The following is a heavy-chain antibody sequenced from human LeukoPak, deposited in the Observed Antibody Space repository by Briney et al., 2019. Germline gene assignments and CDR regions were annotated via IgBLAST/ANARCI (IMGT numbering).Heavy chain of an antibody. Sequence: ASVKVSCKASGYTFTSYDINWVRQATGQGPEWMGWMNPNSGNTGYAQKFQGRVTMTRNTSISTAYMELSSLRSEDTAVYYCARGRAGIAARSRSYYFDYWGQGTLVTVSS. CDR2: MNPNSGNT. J-gene: IGHJ4*02. V-gene: IGHV1-8*01. CDR1: GYTFTSYD. D-gene: IGHD6-6*01. CDR3: ARGRAGIAARSRSYYFDY.